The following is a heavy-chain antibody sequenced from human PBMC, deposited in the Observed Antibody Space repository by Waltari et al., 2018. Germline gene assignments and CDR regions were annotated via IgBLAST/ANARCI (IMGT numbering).Heavy chain of an antibody. J-gene: IGHJ4*02. V-gene: IGHV4-59*01. CDR3: ARGTLYNNGWWDF. CDR1: GGSISLYY. CDR2: VFYSGST. D-gene: IGHD6-19*01. Sequence: QVQLQESGPGLVKPSETLSLTCTVSGGSISLYYWSWIRQPPGKGLEWIGHVFYSGSTNSNPSLKSRVTISVDTSKNQFSLRLSSVTAADTAVYYCARGTLYNNGWWDFWGQGTLVPVSS.